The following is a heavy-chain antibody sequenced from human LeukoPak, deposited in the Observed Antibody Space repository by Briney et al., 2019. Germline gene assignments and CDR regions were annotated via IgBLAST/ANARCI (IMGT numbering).Heavy chain of an antibody. J-gene: IGHJ4*02. D-gene: IGHD4-17*01. Sequence: GGSLRLSCAASGFTFSNAWMSWVRQAPGKGLEWVGRIKSKTDGGTTDYAAPVKGRFTISRDDSKNTLYLQMNSLKTEDTAVYYCTTVNGDYPFEVWFDYWGQGTLVTVSS. CDR1: GFTFSNAW. CDR2: IKSKTDGGTT. CDR3: TTVNGDYPFEVWFDY. V-gene: IGHV3-15*01.